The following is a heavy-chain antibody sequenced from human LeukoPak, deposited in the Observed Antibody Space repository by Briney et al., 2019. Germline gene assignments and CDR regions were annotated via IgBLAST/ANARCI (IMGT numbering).Heavy chain of an antibody. Sequence: GGSLRLSCAASGFTFSSYAMSWVRQAPGKGLEWVSAISGSGGSTYYADSVKGRFTISRDNSKNTLYLQMNSLRAEDTAVYYCAKAVVDWTGSHNFDYWGQGTLVTVSS. D-gene: IGHD3/OR15-3a*01. CDR2: ISGSGGST. J-gene: IGHJ4*02. CDR3: AKAVVDWTGSHNFDY. V-gene: IGHV3-23*01. CDR1: GFTFSSYA.